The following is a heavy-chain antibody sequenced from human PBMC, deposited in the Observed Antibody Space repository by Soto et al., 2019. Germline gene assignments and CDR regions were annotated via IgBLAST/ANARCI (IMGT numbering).Heavy chain of an antibody. CDR1: GDTFSFYT. D-gene: IGHD3-10*01. V-gene: IGHV1-69*02. CDR3: ATSYGSGYRAFDY. Sequence: QVQLVQSGAEVKKPGSSVKVSCKASGDTFSFYTINWVRQAPGLGLEWVGRINPILSMSNYAQKFQGRVTITANKSTSTAYMEQRSLRSEDTAMYYCATSYGSGYRAFDYWGQGALVTVSS. J-gene: IGHJ4*02. CDR2: INPILSMS.